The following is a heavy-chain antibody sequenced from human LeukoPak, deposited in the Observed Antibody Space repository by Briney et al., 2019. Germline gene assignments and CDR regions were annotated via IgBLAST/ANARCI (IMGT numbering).Heavy chain of an antibody. J-gene: IGHJ5*02. Sequence: GASVKVSCKASGYTFTSYYMHWVRQAPGQGLEWMGIINPSGGSTSYAQKFQGRVTMTEDTSTDTAYMELSSLRSEDTAVYYCATGCITMVRGVIIEPLRFDPWGQGTLVTVSS. CDR1: GYTFTSYY. V-gene: IGHV1-46*01. D-gene: IGHD3-10*01. CDR3: ATGCITMVRGVIIEPLRFDP. CDR2: INPSGGST.